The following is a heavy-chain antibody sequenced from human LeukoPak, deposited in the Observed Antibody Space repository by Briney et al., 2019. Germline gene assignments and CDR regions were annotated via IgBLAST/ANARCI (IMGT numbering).Heavy chain of an antibody. CDR3: ARGDEYGDYDYPSGYYYYMDV. CDR2: ISSSSSYI. D-gene: IGHD4-17*01. CDR1: GFTFSSYS. J-gene: IGHJ6*03. V-gene: IGHV3-21*01. Sequence: GGSLRLSCAASGFTFSSYSMNWVRQAPGKGLEWVSSISSSSSYIYYADSVKGRFTISRDNAKNSLYLQMNSLRAEDTAVYYCARGDEYGDYDYPSGYYYYMDVWGKGTTVTISS.